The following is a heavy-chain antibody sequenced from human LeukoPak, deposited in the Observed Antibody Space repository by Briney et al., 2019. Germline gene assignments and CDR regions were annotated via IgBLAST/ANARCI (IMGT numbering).Heavy chain of an antibody. CDR3: ARTRGTYMDY. V-gene: IGHV5-51*01. J-gene: IGHJ4*02. Sequence: GESLKISCKGSGYSFTSYWIGWVRQMPGKGLEWMGIIYAGDSDTRYSPSFQGQVTMSADKSSTTAYLEWSSLKASDTATYYCARTRGTYMDYWGQGTLVTVSS. D-gene: IGHD1-1*01. CDR1: GYSFTSYW. CDR2: IYAGDSDT.